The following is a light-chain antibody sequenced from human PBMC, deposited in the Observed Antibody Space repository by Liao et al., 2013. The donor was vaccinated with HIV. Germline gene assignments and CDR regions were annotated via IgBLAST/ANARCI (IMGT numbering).Light chain of an antibody. J-gene: IGLJ1*01. CDR1: TWGEKH. V-gene: IGLV3-1*01. CDR2: EAS. Sequence: HDLTQPPSVSVSPGQTASISCSGHTWGEKHISWYQQRPGQSPVLVIYEASKRPSGIPERFSGSNSGNTATLTISETQAMDEADYFCQAWDTALYVFGTGTKVTVL. CDR3: QAWDTALYV.